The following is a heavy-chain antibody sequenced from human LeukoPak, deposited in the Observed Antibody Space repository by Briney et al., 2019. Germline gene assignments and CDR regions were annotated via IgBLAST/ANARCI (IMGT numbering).Heavy chain of an antibody. CDR2: INHSGST. J-gene: IGHJ4*02. CDR1: GGSFSGYY. Sequence: SETLSLTCAVYGGSFSGYYWSWIRQPPGKGLEWIGEINHSGSTNYNPSLKSRVTISVDTSKNQFSLKLSSVTDADTAVYYCARVYYYDSSGYFGYWGQGTLVTVSS. V-gene: IGHV4-34*01. CDR3: ARVYYYDSSGYFGY. D-gene: IGHD3-22*01.